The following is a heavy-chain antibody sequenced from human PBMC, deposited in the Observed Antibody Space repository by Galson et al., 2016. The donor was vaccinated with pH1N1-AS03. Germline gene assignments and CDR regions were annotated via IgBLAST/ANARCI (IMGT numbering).Heavy chain of an antibody. J-gene: IGHJ4*02. CDR3: ARPRLNYFDN. Sequence: QSGAEVKKPGESLKISCKGSGYRFTNYWIGWVRQMPGKGLEWMGIIYPGNSDSRYNKSFPGQDTISADTSISTVYLQWSSLQASDTAMYYCARPRLNYFDNWGQGTLVTVSS. CDR1: GYRFTNYW. D-gene: IGHD3-16*01. V-gene: IGHV5-51*03. CDR2: IYPGNSDS.